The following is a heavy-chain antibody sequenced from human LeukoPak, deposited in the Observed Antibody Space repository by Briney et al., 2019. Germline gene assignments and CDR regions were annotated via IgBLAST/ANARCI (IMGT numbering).Heavy chain of an antibody. V-gene: IGHV4-59*12. Sequence: SETLSLTCTVSGGSISSYYWSWIRQPPGKGLEWIGYIYYSGSTNYNPSLKSRVTISVDTSKNQFSLKLSSVTAADTAVYYCARNLRLRWRSFDYWGQGTLVTVSS. CDR3: ARNLRLRWRSFDY. D-gene: IGHD4-23*01. CDR2: IYYSGST. J-gene: IGHJ4*02. CDR1: GGSISSYY.